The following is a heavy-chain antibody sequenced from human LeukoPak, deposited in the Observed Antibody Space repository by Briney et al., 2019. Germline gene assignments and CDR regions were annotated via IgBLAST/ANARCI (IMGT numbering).Heavy chain of an antibody. Sequence: GESLKISCKGSGYSFTSYWSGWVRQMPGKGLEWVGIIYPGDSDTRYSPSFQGQVTISADKSISTAYLQWSSLKASATAMYYCARSGDSVDWSDPWGQGTLLTVSS. CDR2: IYPGDSDT. CDR3: ARSGDSVDWSDP. D-gene: IGHD4-17*01. CDR1: GYSFTSYW. V-gene: IGHV5-51*01. J-gene: IGHJ5*02.